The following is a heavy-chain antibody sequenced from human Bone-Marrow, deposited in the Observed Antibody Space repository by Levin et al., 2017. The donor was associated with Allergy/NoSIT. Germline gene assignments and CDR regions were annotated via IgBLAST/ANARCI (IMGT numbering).Heavy chain of an antibody. CDR1: GGSISTYY. CDR2: VFYTGST. J-gene: IGHJ4*02. Sequence: SETLSLTCSVSGGSISTYYWTWVRQPPGKGLEWIGYVFYTGSTNYNPSLKSRVSISVDSSKNQFSLRLSSVTAADTAFYYCARVYGSDYDNRGYFDIWGQGTLLTVSS. V-gene: IGHV4-59*01. D-gene: IGHD3-22*01. CDR3: ARVYGSDYDNRGYFDI.